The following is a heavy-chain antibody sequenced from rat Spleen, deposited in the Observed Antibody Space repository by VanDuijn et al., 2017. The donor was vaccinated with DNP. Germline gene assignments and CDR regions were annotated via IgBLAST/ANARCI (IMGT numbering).Heavy chain of an antibody. Sequence: EVQLQESGPGLVKPSQSLSLTCSVTGYSITTNYWGWVRKFPGNKMEYIGHISFSGSTNYNPSLKSQISITRDKSKNQFFLHLNSVTTEDTATYDCARWVWYFDYWGQGVMVTVSS. J-gene: IGHJ2*01. CDR3: ARWVWYFDY. V-gene: IGHV3-1*01. CDR1: GYSITTNY. CDR2: ISFSGST.